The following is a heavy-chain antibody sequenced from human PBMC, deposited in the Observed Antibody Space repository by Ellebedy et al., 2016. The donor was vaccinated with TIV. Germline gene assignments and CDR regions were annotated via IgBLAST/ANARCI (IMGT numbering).Heavy chain of an antibody. Sequence: MPSETLSLTCTVSGGSISSGGNYWTWIRQHPGKGLEWIGFIYYSGPTYYNPSLKDRLSMSVDKSKSQVSLKLTSVTAADTAVYFCARGGGDRPHALDVWGQGTKVTVSS. J-gene: IGHJ3*01. V-gene: IGHV4-30-4*08. CDR2: IYYSGPT. CDR3: ARGGGDRPHALDV. CDR1: GGSISSGGNY. D-gene: IGHD3-10*01.